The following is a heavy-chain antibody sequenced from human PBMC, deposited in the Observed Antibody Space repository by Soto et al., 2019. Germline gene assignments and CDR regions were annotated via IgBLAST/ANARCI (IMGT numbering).Heavy chain of an antibody. Sequence: GGSLRLSCAASGFTFSSYWMSWVRQAPGRGLEWVANIRQDGNQIYYVDSVKGRFTISRDNAKNSLFLQMNSLRAEDTAVYFWASVAAGQAVEYWGQGTLVTVSS. J-gene: IGHJ4*02. CDR1: GFTFSSYW. D-gene: IGHD6-13*01. CDR3: ASVAAGQAVEY. V-gene: IGHV3-7*05. CDR2: IRQDGNQI.